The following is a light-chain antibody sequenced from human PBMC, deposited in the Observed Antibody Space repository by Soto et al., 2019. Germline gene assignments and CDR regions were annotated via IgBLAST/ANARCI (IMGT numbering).Light chain of an antibody. J-gene: IGLJ3*02. CDR2: EVT. Sequence: QSALTQPPSASGSPGQTVTISCTGTSSDVGGYNYVSLYQQYPGRAPKLMIYEVTERPSGGPDRVSFSKSGNTVSLTVSGLPAEDGADYYCSSYAASNNFYFVFGGGTKLTVL. CDR1: SSDVGGYNY. CDR3: SSYAASNNFYFV. V-gene: IGLV2-8*01.